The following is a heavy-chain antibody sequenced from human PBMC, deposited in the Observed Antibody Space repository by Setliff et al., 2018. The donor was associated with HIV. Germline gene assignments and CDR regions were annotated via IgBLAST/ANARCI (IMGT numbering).Heavy chain of an antibody. V-gene: IGHV3-11*06. Sequence: GSLRLSCTASGFTFSDFYMNWIRQAPGKGLEWVSYISDGSTTSYADSVKGRFTNSRDNAKNTLYLQMNSLRDEDTAMYYCARYYDSSGYFYYMDVWGKGTTVTVSS. CDR1: GFTFSDFY. J-gene: IGHJ6*03. CDR2: ISDGSTT. D-gene: IGHD3-22*01. CDR3: ARYYDSSGYFYYMDV.